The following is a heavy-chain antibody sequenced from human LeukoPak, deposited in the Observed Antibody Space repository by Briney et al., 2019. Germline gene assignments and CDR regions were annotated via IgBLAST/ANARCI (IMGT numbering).Heavy chain of an antibody. Sequence: GMSWVRQAPGKGLQWVSGINWSSTSITYADSVKGRVTISRDKANNDLYLQMNNLRAEETDMYECARHSGPGYYNYYMDVWGKGTTVTISS. D-gene: IGHD3-22*01. V-gene: IGHV3-20*01. CDR1: G. CDR3: ARHSGPGYYNYYMDV. CDR2: INWSSTSI. J-gene: IGHJ6*03.